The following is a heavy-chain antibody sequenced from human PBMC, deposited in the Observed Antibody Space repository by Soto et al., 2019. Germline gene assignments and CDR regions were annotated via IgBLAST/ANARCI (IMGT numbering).Heavy chain of an antibody. D-gene: IGHD6-19*01. V-gene: IGHV4-4*02. CDR3: ARVAVAGTRVDY. J-gene: IGHJ4*02. CDR2: IYHSGST. Sequence: SETLSLTCTVSGGSISSSNWWSWVRQPPGKGLEWIGEIYHSGSTNYNPSLKSRVTTSVDKSKNQFSLKLSSVTAADTAVYYCARVAVAGTRVDYWGQGTLVTVS. CDR1: GGSISSSNW.